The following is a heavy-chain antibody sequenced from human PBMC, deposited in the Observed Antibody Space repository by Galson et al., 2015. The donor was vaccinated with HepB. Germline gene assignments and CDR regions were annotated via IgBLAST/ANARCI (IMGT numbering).Heavy chain of an antibody. V-gene: IGHV4-34*01. J-gene: IGHJ3*02. D-gene: IGHD3-3*01. CDR3: ARGHPHCRLRFLECPQGAFDI. CDR1: GGSFSGYY. CDR2: INHSGST. Sequence: ETLSLTCAVYGGSFSGYYWSWIRQPPGKGLEWIGEINHSGSTNYNPSLKSRVTISVDTSKNQFSLKLSSVTAADTAVYYCARGHPHCRLRFLECPQGAFDIWGQGTMVTVSS.